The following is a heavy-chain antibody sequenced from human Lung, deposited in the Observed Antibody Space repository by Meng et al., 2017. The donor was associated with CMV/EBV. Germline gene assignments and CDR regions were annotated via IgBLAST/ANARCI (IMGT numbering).Heavy chain of an antibody. CDR2: INPNSGGT. CDR3: ARDMGYWNFDY. V-gene: IGHV1-2*02. J-gene: IGHJ4*02. D-gene: IGHD3-22*01. Sequence: VXVXVSCKASGYTFTGYNMHWVRQAPGQGLEWMGWINPNSGGTNYAQKFQGRVTMTRDTSISTAYMELSRLRSDDTAVYYCARDMGYWNFDYWGQGTLVTVSS. CDR1: GYTFTGYN.